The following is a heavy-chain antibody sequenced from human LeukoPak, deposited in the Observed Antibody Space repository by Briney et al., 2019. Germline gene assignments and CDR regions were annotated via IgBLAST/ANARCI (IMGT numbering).Heavy chain of an antibody. V-gene: IGHV1-18*01. Sequence: ASVKVSCKASGYTFTSYGISWVRQAPGQGLEWMGWISAYNGNTNYAQKLQGRVTITTDESTSTAYMELSSLRSEDTAVYYCASEVGDSSGLNYFDYWGQGTLVTVSS. J-gene: IGHJ4*02. CDR3: ASEVGDSSGLNYFDY. D-gene: IGHD6-19*01. CDR1: GYTFTSYG. CDR2: ISAYNGNT.